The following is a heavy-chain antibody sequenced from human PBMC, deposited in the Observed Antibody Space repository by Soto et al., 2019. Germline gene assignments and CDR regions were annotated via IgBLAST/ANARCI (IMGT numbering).Heavy chain of an antibody. V-gene: IGHV4-4*08. D-gene: IGHD6-19*01. J-gene: IGHJ5*02. Sequence: SETLSLTCSVSGGSVTNYYWNWIRQSPGKGLEWIGSIIYNPSLRSRVSISGDTSSNQFSMSLTSVTAADTARYYCARMYSSGSGWFHPWGQGTLVTVSS. CDR1: GGSVTNYY. CDR2: I. CDR3: ARMYSSGSGWFHP.